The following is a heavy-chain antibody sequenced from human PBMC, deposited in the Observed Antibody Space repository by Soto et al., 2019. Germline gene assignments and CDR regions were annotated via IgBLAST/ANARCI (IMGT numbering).Heavy chain of an antibody. CDR2: IKSKTDGGTT. V-gene: IGHV3-15*01. CDR3: TTGPPLGDYYYHYMDV. J-gene: IGHJ6*03. CDR1: GFTFSNAW. Sequence: EVQLVESGGGLVQPGGSLRLSCAASGFTFSNAWMSWVRQAPGKGLEWVGRIKSKTDGGTTDYAAPVKGRFTISRDDSKNTLYLQMNSLKTEDTAVYYCTTGPPLGDYYYHYMDVWGKGTTVTVSS. D-gene: IGHD4-17*01.